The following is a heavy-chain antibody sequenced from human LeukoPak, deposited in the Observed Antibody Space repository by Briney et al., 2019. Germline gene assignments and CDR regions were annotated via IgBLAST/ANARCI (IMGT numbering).Heavy chain of an antibody. CDR1: GFTFSSYA. Sequence: PGGSLRLSCAASGFTFSSYAMNWVRQAPGKGLEWVSAISGSGGSTYYADSVKGRFTISRDNSKNTLYLQMNSLRAEDTAVYYCARDRDGYSYGSNYYYYMDVWGKGTTVTVSS. CDR3: ARDRDGYSYGSNYYYYMDV. V-gene: IGHV3-23*01. J-gene: IGHJ6*03. CDR2: ISGSGGST. D-gene: IGHD5-18*01.